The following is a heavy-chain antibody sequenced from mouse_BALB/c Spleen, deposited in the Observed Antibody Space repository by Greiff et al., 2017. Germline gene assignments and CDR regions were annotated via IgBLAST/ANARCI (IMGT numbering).Heavy chain of an antibody. V-gene: IGHV14-3*02. CDR1: GFNIKDTY. Sequence: EVQLQQSGAELVKPGASVKLSCTASGFNIKDTYMHWVKQRPEQGLEWIGRIDPANGNTKYDPKFQGKATVTADTSSNTAYLQLSSLTSEDTAVYYCARQAWFAYWGQGTLVTVSA. CDR3: ARQAWFAY. CDR2: IDPANGNT. J-gene: IGHJ3*01.